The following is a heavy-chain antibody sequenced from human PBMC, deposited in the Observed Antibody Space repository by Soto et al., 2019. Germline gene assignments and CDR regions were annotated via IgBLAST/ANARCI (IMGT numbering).Heavy chain of an antibody. J-gene: IGHJ4*02. Sequence: QVQLVESGGGVVQPGRSLRLSCAASGFTFSSYAMHWVRQAPGKGLEWVAVISYDGSNKYYADSVKGRFTISRDNSKNTLYLQMNSLRAEDTAVYYCARRELLSTLDYWGQGTLVTVSS. D-gene: IGHD1-26*01. V-gene: IGHV3-30-3*01. CDR3: ARRELLSTLDY. CDR1: GFTFSSYA. CDR2: ISYDGSNK.